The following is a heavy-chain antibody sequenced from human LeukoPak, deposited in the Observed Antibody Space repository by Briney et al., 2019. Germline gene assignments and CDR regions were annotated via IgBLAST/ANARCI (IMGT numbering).Heavy chain of an antibody. CDR3: ARDSPYDILPAYYTAFDI. Sequence: SETLSLTCTVSGGSISSYYWSWIRQPAGKGLEWIGRIYTSGSTNYNPSLKSRVTMSLDTSKNQFSLKLSSVTAADTAVYYCARDSPYDILPAYYTAFDIWGQGAMVTVSS. D-gene: IGHD3-9*01. V-gene: IGHV4-4*07. J-gene: IGHJ3*02. CDR2: IYTSGST. CDR1: GGSISSYY.